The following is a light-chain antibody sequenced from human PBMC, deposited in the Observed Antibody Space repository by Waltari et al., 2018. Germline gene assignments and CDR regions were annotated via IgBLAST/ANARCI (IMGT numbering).Light chain of an antibody. Sequence: DIQMTQSPSSLSASVGDRVTITCRASQSISTYLHWYQHIPGKAPNLLTYAASTLQGGVPSRFSGSGSGTDFTLTISSLQPEDFATYYCQQSSSTPPTFAQGTKVEVK. CDR3: QQSSSTPPT. CDR2: AAS. J-gene: IGKJ1*01. V-gene: IGKV1-39*01. CDR1: QSISTY.